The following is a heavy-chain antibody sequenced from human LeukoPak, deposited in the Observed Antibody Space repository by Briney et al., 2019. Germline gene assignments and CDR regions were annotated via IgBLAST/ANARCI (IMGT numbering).Heavy chain of an antibody. CDR1: GFTFSDYY. V-gene: IGHV3-11*04. J-gene: IGHJ6*03. D-gene: IGHD3-3*01. CDR3: ARGRTIFGVGLDYQYNMDV. CDR2: ITSAGGTI. Sequence: GGSLRLSCAASGFTFSDYYMTWFRQAPGKGLEWVSYITSAGGTIFYTDSVKGRFIVSRDNAKNSLYLQMNILRAEDTAIYYCARGRTIFGVGLDYQYNMDVWGKGTTVIVSS.